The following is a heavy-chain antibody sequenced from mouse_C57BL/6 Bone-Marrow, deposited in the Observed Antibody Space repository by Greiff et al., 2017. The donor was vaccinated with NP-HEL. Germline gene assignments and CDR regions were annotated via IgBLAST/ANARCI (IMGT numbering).Heavy chain of an antibody. Sequence: QVQLQQPGAELVKPGASVKLSCKASGYTFTSYWMHWVKQRPGQGLEWIGMIHPNSGSTNYNEKFKSKATLTVEQSSSTAYMQLSSLTSEDSAVYYCATPLYYGSPWFAYWGQGTLVTVSA. D-gene: IGHD1-1*01. V-gene: IGHV1-64*01. J-gene: IGHJ3*01. CDR2: IHPNSGST. CDR1: GYTFTSYW. CDR3: ATPLYYGSPWFAY.